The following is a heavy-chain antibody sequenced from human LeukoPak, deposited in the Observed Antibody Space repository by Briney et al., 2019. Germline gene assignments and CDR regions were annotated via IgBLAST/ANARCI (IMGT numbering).Heavy chain of an antibody. J-gene: IGHJ4*02. Sequence: PGGSLRLSCTASGFTFCDYAMSWVRQAPGKGLGWVGFIRSKAYGGTTEYAASVKGRFTISRDDSKSIAYLQMNSLKTEDTAVYYCTRGMFSMTMVRGGYGDYWGQGTLVTVSS. CDR2: IRSKAYGGTT. D-gene: IGHD3-10*01. CDR1: GFTFCDYA. V-gene: IGHV3-49*04. CDR3: TRGMFSMTMVRGGYGDY.